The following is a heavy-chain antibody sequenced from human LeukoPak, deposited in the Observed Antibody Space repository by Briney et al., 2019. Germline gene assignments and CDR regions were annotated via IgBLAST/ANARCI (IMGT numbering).Heavy chain of an antibody. CDR1: GGSISSSSYY. CDR2: IYYSGST. V-gene: IGHV4-39*01. Sequence: KPSETLSLTCTVSGGSISSSSYYWGWIRQPPGEGLEWVGGIYYSGSTYYNPSLKSRVTISVDTSKNQFSLKLSSVTAADTAVYYCASQYSYGVGLYGMDVWGQGTTVTVSS. J-gene: IGHJ6*02. D-gene: IGHD5-18*01. CDR3: ASQYSYGVGLYGMDV.